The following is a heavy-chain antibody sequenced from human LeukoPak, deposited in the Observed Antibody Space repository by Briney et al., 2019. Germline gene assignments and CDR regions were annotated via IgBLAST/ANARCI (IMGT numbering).Heavy chain of an antibody. D-gene: IGHD3-22*01. J-gene: IGHJ4*02. V-gene: IGHV4-59*08. Sequence: SETLSLTCTVSGGSISSYYWSWIRQPPGKGLEWIGYIYYSGSTNYNPSLKSRVTISVDTSKNQFSLKLSSVTAADTAVYYCARLRHYYDSSGYFDYWGQGTLVTVSS. CDR1: GGSISSYY. CDR3: ARLRHYYDSSGYFDY. CDR2: IYYSGST.